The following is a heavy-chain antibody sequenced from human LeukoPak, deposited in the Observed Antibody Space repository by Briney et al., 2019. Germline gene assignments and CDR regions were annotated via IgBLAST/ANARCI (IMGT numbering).Heavy chain of an antibody. CDR3: ARRFGAARDDYMDV. CDR2: ISGSGGST. V-gene: IGHV3-23*01. D-gene: IGHD3-16*01. CDR1: GFTFSSYA. J-gene: IGHJ6*03. Sequence: GGSLRLSCAASGFTFSSYAMSWVRQAPGKGLEWVSAISGSGGSTYYADSVKGRFTISRDNAKDSLYLQMNSLRAEVTAVYYCARRFGAARDDYMDVWGKGTTVTVSS.